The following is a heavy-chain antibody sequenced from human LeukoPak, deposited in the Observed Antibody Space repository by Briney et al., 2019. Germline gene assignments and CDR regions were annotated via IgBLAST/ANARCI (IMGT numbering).Heavy chain of an antibody. CDR1: GFTFSSYA. Sequence: GGSLRLSCAAYGFTFSSYAMSWVRQAPGKGLEWVSAISGSGGSTYYADSVKGRFTISRDNAKNSLYLQMDSLRAEDTAVYYCARGPKGTSIDYWGQGTLVTLSS. CDR3: ARGPKGTSIDY. D-gene: IGHD1-7*01. V-gene: IGHV3-23*01. CDR2: ISGSGGST. J-gene: IGHJ4*02.